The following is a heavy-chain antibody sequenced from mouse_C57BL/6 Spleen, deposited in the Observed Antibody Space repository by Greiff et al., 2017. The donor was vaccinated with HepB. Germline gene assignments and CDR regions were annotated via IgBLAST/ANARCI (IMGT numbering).Heavy chain of an antibody. V-gene: IGHV1-80*01. CDR3: ARVGYGYDDAGYAMDY. D-gene: IGHD2-2*01. CDR2: IYPGDGDT. CDR1: GYAFSSYW. Sequence: VQLQQSGAELVKPGASVKISCKASGYAFSSYWMNWVKQRPGKGLEWIGQIYPGDGDTNYNGKFKGKATLIADKSSSTAYMQLSSLTSEDSAVYFCARVGYGYDDAGYAMDYWGQGTSVTVSS. J-gene: IGHJ4*01.